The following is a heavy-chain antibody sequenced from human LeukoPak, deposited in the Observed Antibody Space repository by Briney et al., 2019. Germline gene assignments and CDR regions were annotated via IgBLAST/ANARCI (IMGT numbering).Heavy chain of an antibody. CDR2: IYAGNSDA. V-gene: IGHV5-51*01. Sequence: GESLKISCQGFGYPFTTSWIGWVRQLPGKGLEWTAIIYAGNSDAKYSPSFQGQVSISTDRSISTAYLQWITQKASDTAMYYCARLGPVTATYFFDYWGQGTLVTVSS. CDR1: GYPFTTSW. D-gene: IGHD2-21*02. CDR3: ARLGPVTATYFFDY. J-gene: IGHJ4*02.